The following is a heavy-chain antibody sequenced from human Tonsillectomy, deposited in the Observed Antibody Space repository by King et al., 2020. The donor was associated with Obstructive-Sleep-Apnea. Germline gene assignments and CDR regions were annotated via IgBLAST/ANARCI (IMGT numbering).Heavy chain of an antibody. CDR1: GYSISSGYY. Sequence: VQLQESGPGLVKPSETLSLTCTVSGYSISSGYYWGWIRQPPGKGLEWIGSMYHSGSTYYNPSLKSRVTISVDTSKNQFSLKLTSVTAADTAVYYCARVGVYFWSGYSPGVGFDYWGQGTLVTVSS. J-gene: IGHJ4*02. CDR2: MYHSGST. CDR3: ARVGVYFWSGYSPGVGFDY. D-gene: IGHD3-3*01. V-gene: IGHV4-38-2*02.